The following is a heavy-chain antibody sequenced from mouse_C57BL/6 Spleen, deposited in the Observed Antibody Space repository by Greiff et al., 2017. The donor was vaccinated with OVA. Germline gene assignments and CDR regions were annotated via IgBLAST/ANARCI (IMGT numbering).Heavy chain of an antibody. J-gene: IGHJ4*01. D-gene: IGHD1-1*01. CDR1: GYTFTSYW. V-gene: IGHV1-55*01. CDR3: ARHYYGSSYGYYAMDY. CDR2: IYPGSGST. Sequence: QVQLKQPGAELVKPGASVKMSCKASGYTFTSYWITWVKQRPGQGLEWIGDIYPGSGSTNYNEKFKSKATLTVDTSSSTAYMQLSSLTSEDSAVYYCARHYYGSSYGYYAMDYWGQGTSVTVSS.